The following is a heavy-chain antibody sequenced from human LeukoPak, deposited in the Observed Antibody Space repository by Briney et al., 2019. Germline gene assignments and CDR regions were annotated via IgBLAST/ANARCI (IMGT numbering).Heavy chain of an antibody. CDR2: INHSGST. CDR1: GGSFSGYY. Sequence: SETLCLTCAVYGGSFSGYYWSWIRQPPGKGLEWIGEINHSGSTNYNPSLKSRVTISVDTSKNQFSLKLSSVTAADTAVYYCARLRPYCSSTSCSDYWGQGTLVTVSS. CDR3: ARLRPYCSSTSCSDY. J-gene: IGHJ4*02. D-gene: IGHD2-2*01. V-gene: IGHV4-34*01.